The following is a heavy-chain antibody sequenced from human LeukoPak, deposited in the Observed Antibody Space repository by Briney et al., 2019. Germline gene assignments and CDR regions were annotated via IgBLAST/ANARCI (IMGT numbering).Heavy chain of an antibody. CDR1: GFTFSSYG. V-gene: IGHV3-23*01. CDR3: ARDLMDSDAFDI. CDR2: ISGSGLNT. D-gene: IGHD3/OR15-3a*01. Sequence: PGGSLRLSCAASGFTFSSYGMNWVRQAPGKGLEWVSSISGSGLNTYYADSVKGRFTISRDNAKNTLYLQMNSLRAEDTAVYYCARDLMDSDAFDIWGQGTMVTVSS. J-gene: IGHJ3*02.